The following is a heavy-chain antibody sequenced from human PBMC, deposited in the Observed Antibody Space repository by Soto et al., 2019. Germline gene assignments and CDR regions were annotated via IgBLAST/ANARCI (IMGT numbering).Heavy chain of an antibody. CDR2: IYSGGST. CDR1: GFTVSSNY. CDR3: ARDIWYYDFWSGPTWGMDV. D-gene: IGHD3-3*01. J-gene: IGHJ6*02. V-gene: IGHV3-66*01. Sequence: GGSLRLSCAASGFTVSSNYMRWVRQAPGKGLEWVSVIYSGGSTYYADSVKGRFTISRDNSKNPLYLQMNSLRAEDTAVYYCARDIWYYDFWSGPTWGMDVWGQGTTVTVSS.